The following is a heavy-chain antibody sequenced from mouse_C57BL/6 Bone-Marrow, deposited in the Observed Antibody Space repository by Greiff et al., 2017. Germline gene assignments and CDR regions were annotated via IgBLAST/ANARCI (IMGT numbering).Heavy chain of an antibody. V-gene: IGHV7-1*02. D-gene: IGHD1-1*01. CDR2: SRNKANDYTT. J-gene: IGHJ1*01. Sequence: EVNLVESGGGLVQPGGSLRLSCATSGFTFSDFYMEWVRQPPGKRLEWIAASRNKANDYTTEYSASVKGRFIVSRDTYQSILYLQMNALRAEDTAIYYCARDYYGSSYWYFDVWGAGTTVTVSS. CDR3: ARDYYGSSYWYFDV. CDR1: GFTFSDFY.